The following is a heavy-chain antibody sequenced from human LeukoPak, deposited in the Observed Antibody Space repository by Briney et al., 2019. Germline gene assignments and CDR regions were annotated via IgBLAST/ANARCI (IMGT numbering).Heavy chain of an antibody. Sequence: PSETLSLTCTVSGASISSYYWSWIRQPPGKGLEWIGSVYYTGASYYNPSLKSRVTISIDTSKKHFSLKLTSVTAADTAVYYCAVNLYSSGWYSDYWGQGILVTVSS. CDR3: AVNLYSSGWYSDY. V-gene: IGHV4-59*04. D-gene: IGHD6-19*01. J-gene: IGHJ4*02. CDR2: VYYTGAS. CDR1: GASISSYY.